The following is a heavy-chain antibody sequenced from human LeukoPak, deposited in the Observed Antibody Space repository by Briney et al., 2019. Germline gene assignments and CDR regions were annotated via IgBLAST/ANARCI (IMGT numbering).Heavy chain of an antibody. D-gene: IGHD1-1*01. V-gene: IGHV4-4*09. Sequence: SETLSLTCTVSGGSISSYYWSWIRQPPGKGLEWIGYIYTSGSTNYNPSLKSRVTISVDTSKNQFSLKLSSVTAADTAVYYCARHGSAGWGYYYYMDVRGKGTTVTVSS. J-gene: IGHJ6*03. CDR2: IYTSGST. CDR1: GGSISSYY. CDR3: ARHGSAGWGYYYYMDV.